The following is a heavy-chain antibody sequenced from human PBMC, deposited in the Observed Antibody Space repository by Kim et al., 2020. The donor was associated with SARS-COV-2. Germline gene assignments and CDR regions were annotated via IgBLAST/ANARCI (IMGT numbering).Heavy chain of an antibody. J-gene: IGHJ4*02. V-gene: IGHV3-9*01. CDR1: GFTFDDYA. D-gene: IGHD3-10*01. Sequence: GGSLRLSCPASGFTFDDYAMHWVRQAPGKGLEWVSGISWNSGSKRYADSVKGRFTISRDHAKNSLYLQINSMRAEDTALYYWAKDICLGIAMVRGGIGCPDFWGQGTLVTVSS. CDR3: AKDICLGIAMVRGGIGCPDF. CDR2: ISWNSGSK.